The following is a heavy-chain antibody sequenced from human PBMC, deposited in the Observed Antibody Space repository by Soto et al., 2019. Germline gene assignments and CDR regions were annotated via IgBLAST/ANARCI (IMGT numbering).Heavy chain of an antibody. CDR1: GYRFTNYC. CDR2: ILPGDSDI. V-gene: IGHV5-51*01. J-gene: IGHJ5*02. Sequence: GESVKISCKGAGYRFTNYCSGWVRQMPWQGLEWMGLILPGDSDIRYNPSFQGQVTISADKSVGTAYLQWSSLKTSDTAMYYCLRSALGSFFENWFDLWGQATLVTVSS. D-gene: IGHD6-13*01. CDR3: LRSALGSFFENWFDL.